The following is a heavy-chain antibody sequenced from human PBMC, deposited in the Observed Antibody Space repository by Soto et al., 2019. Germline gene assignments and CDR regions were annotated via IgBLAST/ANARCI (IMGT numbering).Heavy chain of an antibody. D-gene: IGHD6-19*01. CDR1: GFTFSSYG. J-gene: IGHJ4*02. CDR2: ISYDGSNK. CDR3: ARAYVAGTDY. Sequence: QVQLVESGGGVVQPGRSLRLSCAASGFTFSSYGMHWVRQAPGKGLEWVAVISYDGSNKYYADSVKGRFTISRDNSKNTLYLQMNSLRAEDTAVSYCARAYVAGTDYWGQGTLVTVSS. V-gene: IGHV3-30*03.